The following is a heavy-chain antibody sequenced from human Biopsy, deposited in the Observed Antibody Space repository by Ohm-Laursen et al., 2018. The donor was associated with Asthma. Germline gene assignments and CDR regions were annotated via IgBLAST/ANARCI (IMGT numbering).Heavy chain of an antibody. V-gene: IGHV3-7*01. D-gene: IGHD3-3*02. Sequence: LSLTCASSGFTFGDYWMSWVRQVPGKGLEWVANIKHDGSEKNHVDSLKGRFTISRDNAKNSLYLQMNSLRAEDTAVYYCARTFHFWSPYHAEHYQLWGQGTLVTVSS. CDR3: ARTFHFWSPYHAEHYQL. CDR1: GFTFGDYW. J-gene: IGHJ1*01. CDR2: IKHDGSEK.